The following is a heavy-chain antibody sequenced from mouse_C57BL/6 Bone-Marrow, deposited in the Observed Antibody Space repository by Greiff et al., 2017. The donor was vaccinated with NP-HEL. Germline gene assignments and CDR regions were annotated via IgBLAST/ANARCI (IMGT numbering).Heavy chain of an antibody. V-gene: IGHV1-82*01. CDR2: IYPGDGDT. Sequence: QVQLQQSGPELVKPGASVKISCKASGYAFSSSWMNWVKQRPGKGLEWIGRIYPGDGDTNYNGKFKGKATPTADKSSSTAYMQLSRLTTEDSAVYFLARSIRGGGMDYWGQGTSVTVSS. J-gene: IGHJ4*01. CDR3: ARSIRGGGMDY. CDR1: GYAFSSSW.